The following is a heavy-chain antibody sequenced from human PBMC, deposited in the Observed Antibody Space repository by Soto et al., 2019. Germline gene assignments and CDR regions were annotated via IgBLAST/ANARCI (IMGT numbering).Heavy chain of an antibody. CDR3: AREYYDYVWGSSLRFDP. CDR2: INPNSGGT. J-gene: IGHJ5*02. V-gene: IGHV1-2*04. CDR1: GYTFTGYY. Sequence: ASVKVSCKASGYTFTGYYMHWVRQAPGQGLEWMGWINPNSGGTNYAQKFQGWVTMTRDTSISTAYMELSRLRSDDTAVYYCAREYYDYVWGSSLRFDPWGQGTLVTVSS. D-gene: IGHD3-16*01.